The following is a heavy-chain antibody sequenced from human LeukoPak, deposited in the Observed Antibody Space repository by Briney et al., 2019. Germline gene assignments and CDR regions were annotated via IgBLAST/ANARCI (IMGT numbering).Heavy chain of an antibody. CDR2: ISYDGSNK. CDR3: ARDRGIAVAYNYYYGMDV. Sequence: GRSLRLSCAASGFTFSSYAMHWVRQAPGQGLEWVAVISYDGSNKYYADSVKGRFTISRDNSKNTLYLQMNSLRAEDTAVYYCARDRGIAVAYNYYYGMDVWGQGTTVTVSS. D-gene: IGHD6-19*01. J-gene: IGHJ6*02. V-gene: IGHV3-30-3*01. CDR1: GFTFSSYA.